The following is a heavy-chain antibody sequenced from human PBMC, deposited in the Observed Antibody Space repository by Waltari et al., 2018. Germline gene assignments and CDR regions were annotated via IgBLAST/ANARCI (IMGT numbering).Heavy chain of an antibody. V-gene: IGHV3-23*01. CDR1: GFSFSSYA. J-gene: IGHJ5*02. CDR2: MSGSAGNT. D-gene: IGHD6-19*01. CDR3: AKGGLSSSWPKNWFDP. Sequence: EVQVLESGGGLVQPGGSLRLSCAASGFSFSSYAVTGVRPAPGKGREWVSAMSGSAGNTYYSDSVKGRFTLSRDNSNNTVYLQMNSLRADDTAVYYCAKGGLSSSWPKNWFDPWGQGTLVTVSS.